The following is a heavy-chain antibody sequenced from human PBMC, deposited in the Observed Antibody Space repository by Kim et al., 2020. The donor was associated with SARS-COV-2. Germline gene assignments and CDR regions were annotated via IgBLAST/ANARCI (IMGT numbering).Heavy chain of an antibody. V-gene: IGHV3-23*01. CDR3: AKDNPPSHTKAGADSGSYLDY. CDR2: ISGSGGST. J-gene: IGHJ4*02. D-gene: IGHD1-26*01. Sequence: GGSLRLSCAASGFTFSSYAMSWVRQAPGKGLEWVSAISGSGGSTYYADSVKGRFTISRDNSKNTLYLQMNSLRAEDTAVYYCAKDNPPSHTKAGADSGSYLDYWGQGTLVTVSS. CDR1: GFTFSSYA.